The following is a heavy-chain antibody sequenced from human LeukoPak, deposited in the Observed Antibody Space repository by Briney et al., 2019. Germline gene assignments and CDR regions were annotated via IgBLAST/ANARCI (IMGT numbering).Heavy chain of an antibody. CDR3: TTQYCSSTTCLYPFDY. J-gene: IGHJ4*02. Sequence: GGSLRLSCAASGFTFIIAWMSWVRQAPGKGLEWVGHIKRKTDAGTTDYAAPVKGRFTISRDDSKNTLYLQMNSLKTEDTAMYYCTTQYCSSTTCLYPFDYWGQGTLVTVSS. V-gene: IGHV3-15*01. CDR1: GFTFIIAW. D-gene: IGHD2-2*01. CDR2: IKRKTDAGTT.